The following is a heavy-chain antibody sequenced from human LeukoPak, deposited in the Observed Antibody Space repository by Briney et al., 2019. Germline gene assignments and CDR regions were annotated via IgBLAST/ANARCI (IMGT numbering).Heavy chain of an antibody. CDR1: GFTFSSYA. V-gene: IGHV3-23*01. CDR2: ISGSGTAT. CDR3: AKGLYHYYGSGSYTLDY. Sequence: GGSLRLSCAASGFTFSSYAMSWVRQAPGKGLEWVSAISGSGTATYYADSVKGRFTISRDNSKNTLYLQVNSLRAEDTAVYYCAKGLYHYYGSGSYTLDYWGQGTQVTVSS. J-gene: IGHJ4*02. D-gene: IGHD3-10*01.